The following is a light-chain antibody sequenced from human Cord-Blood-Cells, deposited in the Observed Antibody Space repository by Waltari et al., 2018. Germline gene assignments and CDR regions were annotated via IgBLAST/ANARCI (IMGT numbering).Light chain of an antibody. CDR3: QAWYSSTWV. CDR1: KLGDTY. V-gene: IGLV3-1*01. Sequence: SYELTQPPSVSVSPGQTASITCSGDKLGDTYACWYQQKPGQSPVMVIYQDSKRPSGIPGRFSGSNSGNTATLTISGTQAMDEADYYCQAWYSSTWVFGGGTKLTVL. CDR2: QDS. J-gene: IGLJ3*02.